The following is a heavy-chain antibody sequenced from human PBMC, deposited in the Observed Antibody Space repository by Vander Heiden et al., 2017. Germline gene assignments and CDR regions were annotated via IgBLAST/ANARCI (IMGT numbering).Heavy chain of an antibody. J-gene: IGHJ3*02. D-gene: IGHD1-26*01. CDR2: VYTGGST. CDR3: ARGFGSGTYYSDAFDI. V-gene: IGHV3-53*01. CDR1: GFTVRSNY. Sequence: EVQLVESGGGLIQPGGSLRLSCAAHGFTVRSNYMTWVRQGPGKGLEWVSVVYTGGSTYYADSVKGRFTISRDNSKNTLYLQMNSLRAEDTAVYYCARGFGSGTYYSDAFDIWCQGTVVTVSS.